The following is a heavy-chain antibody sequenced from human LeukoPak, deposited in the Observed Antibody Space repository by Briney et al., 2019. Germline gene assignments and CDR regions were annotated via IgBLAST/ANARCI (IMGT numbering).Heavy chain of an antibody. CDR1: GFTFSGSA. D-gene: IGHD6-13*01. CDR3: TRHVVIAAAGTYRGFDP. V-gene: IGHV3-73*01. J-gene: IGHJ5*02. Sequence: AGGSLRLSYAASGFTFSGSAMHWVRQASGKGLEWVGRIRSKANSYATAYAASVKGRFTISRDDSKNTAYLQMNSLKTEDTAVYYCTRHVVIAAAGTYRGFDPWGQGTLVTVSS. CDR2: IRSKANSYAT.